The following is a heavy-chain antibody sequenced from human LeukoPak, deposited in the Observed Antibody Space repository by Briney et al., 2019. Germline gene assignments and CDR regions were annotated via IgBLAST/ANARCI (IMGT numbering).Heavy chain of an antibody. J-gene: IGHJ4*02. CDR3: AKVYYYDSGGYFDY. V-gene: IGHV3-30*18. CDR2: ISYDGSNK. D-gene: IGHD3-22*01. CDR1: GFTFSSYG. Sequence: GGSLRLSCAASGFTFSSYGMHWVRQAPGKGLEWVAVISYDGSNKYYADSVKGRFTISRDNSKNTLYLQMNSLRAEDTAVYYCAKVYYYDSGGYFDYWGQGTLVTVSS.